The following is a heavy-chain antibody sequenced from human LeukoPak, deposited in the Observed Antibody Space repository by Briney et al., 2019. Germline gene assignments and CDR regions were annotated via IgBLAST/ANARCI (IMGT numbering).Heavy chain of an antibody. CDR1: GGSISSGGYY. Sequence: PSETLSLTCTVSGGSISSGGYYWSWLRQHPGKGLEWIGYIYYSGSTYYNPSLKSRVTISVDTSKNQFSLKLSSVTAADTAVYYCARAMDTAMVGAFDIWGQGTMVTVSS. CDR3: ARAMDTAMVGAFDI. D-gene: IGHD5-18*01. CDR2: IYYSGST. V-gene: IGHV4-31*03. J-gene: IGHJ3*02.